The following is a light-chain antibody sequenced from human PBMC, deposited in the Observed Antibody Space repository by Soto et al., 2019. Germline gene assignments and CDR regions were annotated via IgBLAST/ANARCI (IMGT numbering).Light chain of an antibody. Sequence: EIVMTQSPATLSVSLGERATLSCRASQSVSSNLAWYQLKPGQAPRLLIYDASNRATGIPARFSGSGPGTDFTLTISSLEPEDFAVYYCQQYNNWPLTFGQGTRLEIK. CDR1: QSVSSN. J-gene: IGKJ5*01. CDR2: DAS. V-gene: IGKV3D-15*01. CDR3: QQYNNWPLT.